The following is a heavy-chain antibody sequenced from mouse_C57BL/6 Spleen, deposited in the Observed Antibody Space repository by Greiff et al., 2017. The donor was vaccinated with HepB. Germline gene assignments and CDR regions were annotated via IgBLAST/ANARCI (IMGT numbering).Heavy chain of an antibody. D-gene: IGHD4-1*01. CDR3: ARRELGGYFDY. J-gene: IGHJ2*01. CDR1: GYTFTDYN. CDR2: INPNNGGT. Sequence: EVKLQQSGPELVKPGASVKMSCKASGYTFTDYNMHWVKQSHGKSLEWIGYINPNNGGTSYNQKFKGKATLTVNKSSSTAYMELRSLTSEDSAVYDCARRELGGYFDYWGQGTTLTVSS. V-gene: IGHV1-22*01.